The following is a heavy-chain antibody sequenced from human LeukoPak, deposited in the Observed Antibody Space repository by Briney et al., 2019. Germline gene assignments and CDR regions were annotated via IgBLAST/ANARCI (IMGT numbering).Heavy chain of an antibody. CDR1: GGTFISYA. CDR3: ARGYSYGSIDY. J-gene: IGHJ4*02. V-gene: IGHV1-69*05. D-gene: IGHD5-18*01. CDR2: IIPIFGTA. Sequence: SVKVSCKASGGTFISYAISWVRQAPGQGLEWMGRIIPIFGTANYAQKFQGRVTVTTDVSTSTAYMELSSLRSEDTAVYYCARGYSYGSIDYWGQGTLVSVSS.